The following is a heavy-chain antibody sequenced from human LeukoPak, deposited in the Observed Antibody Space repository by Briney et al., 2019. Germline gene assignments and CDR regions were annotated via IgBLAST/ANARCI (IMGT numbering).Heavy chain of an antibody. CDR3: ARIMNSPASGLPYFDS. CDR1: GGSISSGDYY. J-gene: IGHJ4*02. D-gene: IGHD6-13*01. CDR2: IYNSGST. V-gene: IGHV4-61*08. Sequence: SQTLSLTCAVSGGSISSGDYYWSWIRQPPGKGLEWIGYIYNSGSTDYNPSLKSRLTISVDTSKNQFSLKLESMSAADTAVYYCARIMNSPASGLPYFDSWGQGTLVTVSS.